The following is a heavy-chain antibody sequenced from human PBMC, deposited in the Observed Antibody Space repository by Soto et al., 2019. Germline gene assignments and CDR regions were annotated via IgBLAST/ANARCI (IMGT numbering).Heavy chain of an antibody. V-gene: IGHV3-48*02. J-gene: IGHJ4*02. CDR2: ISISGGTI. Sequence: VQLVESGGGLVQPGGSLRLSCAASGFTFTNYGMNWVRQAPGRGLEWVSYISISGGTIYYADSVKGRFTISRDSARNSLYLHLNSLRDEDTAVYYCARDRAGTYYDYWGQGTLVTVSS. CDR1: GFTFTNYG. CDR3: ARDRAGTYYDY. D-gene: IGHD6-19*01.